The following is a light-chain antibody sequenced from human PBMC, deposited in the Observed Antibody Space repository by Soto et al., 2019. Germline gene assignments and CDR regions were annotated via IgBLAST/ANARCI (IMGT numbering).Light chain of an antibody. Sequence: DIQMTQSPSSLSASVGDEVTITCRASQTIVTYLNWYQLKPGKPPRLLIYAASSLQSGVPSRFSGSGSGTDFTLTISSLQPEDFATYSCQQSYNSPQTFGRGTKVEIK. V-gene: IGKV1-39*01. CDR2: AAS. J-gene: IGKJ1*01. CDR3: QQSYNSPQT. CDR1: QTIVTY.